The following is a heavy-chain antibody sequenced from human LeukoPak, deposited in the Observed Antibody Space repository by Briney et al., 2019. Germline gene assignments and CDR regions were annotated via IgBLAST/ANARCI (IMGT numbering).Heavy chain of an antibody. Sequence: GGSLRLSCAASGFTFSSYWMHWVRQAPGKGLVWVSRINSDGSSTSYADSVKGRFTISRDNAKNTLYLQMNGLRAEDTAVYYCARDYYDSSGYFDYWGQGTLVTISS. D-gene: IGHD3-22*01. CDR1: GFTFSSYW. V-gene: IGHV3-74*01. CDR3: ARDYYDSSGYFDY. J-gene: IGHJ4*02. CDR2: INSDGSST.